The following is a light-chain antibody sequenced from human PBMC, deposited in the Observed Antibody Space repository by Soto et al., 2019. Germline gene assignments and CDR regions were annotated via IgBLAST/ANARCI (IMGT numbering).Light chain of an antibody. CDR1: SSDIGGYNY. J-gene: IGLJ1*01. V-gene: IGLV2-14*03. CDR3: GSYGSATV. CDR2: DVI. Sequence: QSVLTQPASVSGYPGQSITICCTGTSSDIGGYNYVSWYQQHPGKAPKLIIFDVINRPSGISNRFSGSKSGNAASLTISGLQAEDEADYHCGSYGSATVFGTGTKVTVL.